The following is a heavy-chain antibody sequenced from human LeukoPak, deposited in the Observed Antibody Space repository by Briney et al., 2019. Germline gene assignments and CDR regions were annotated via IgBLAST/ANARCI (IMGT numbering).Heavy chain of an antibody. J-gene: IGHJ6*04. CDR3: ARGPTPIWFGELLSYYYYGMDV. CDR1: GYTFTSYG. CDR2: ISAYNGNT. V-gene: IGHV1-18*04. D-gene: IGHD3-10*01. Sequence: ASVKVSCKASGYTFTSYGISWVRQAPGQGLEWMGWISAYNGNTNYAQKLQGRVTMTTDTSTSTAYMELRSLRSDDTAVYYCARGPTPIWFGELLSYYYYGMDVWGKGTTVTVSS.